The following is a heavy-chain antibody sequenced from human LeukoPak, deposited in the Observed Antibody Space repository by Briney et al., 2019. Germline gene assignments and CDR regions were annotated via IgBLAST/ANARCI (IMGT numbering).Heavy chain of an antibody. Sequence: SETLSLTCTVSGGSISTSNYYWGWIRQPPGKGLEWIGNIFYSGSAYYNPSLKSRVTISVDTSKNQFSLKLSSVTAADTAVYYCARVEDSSGYYYFDYWGQGTLVTVSS. D-gene: IGHD3-22*01. V-gene: IGHV4-39*07. J-gene: IGHJ4*02. CDR1: GGSISTSNYY. CDR3: ARVEDSSGYYYFDY. CDR2: IFYSGSA.